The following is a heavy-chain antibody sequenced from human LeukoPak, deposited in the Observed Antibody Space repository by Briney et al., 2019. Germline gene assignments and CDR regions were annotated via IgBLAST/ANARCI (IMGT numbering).Heavy chain of an antibody. J-gene: IGHJ4*02. D-gene: IGHD3-10*01. Sequence: PSETLSLTCAVYGGSFSGYYWRWIRQPPGKGLEWIGEINHSGSTNYNPSLKSRVTISVDTSKNQFSLKLSSVTAADTAVYYCARGPYYYGSGSYPWGQGTLVTVSS. CDR3: ARGPYYYGSGSYP. CDR1: GGSFSGYY. V-gene: IGHV4-34*01. CDR2: INHSGST.